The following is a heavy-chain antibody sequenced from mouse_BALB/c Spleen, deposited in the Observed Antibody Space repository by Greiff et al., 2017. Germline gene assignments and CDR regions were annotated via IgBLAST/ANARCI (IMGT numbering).Heavy chain of an antibody. CDR1: GFNIKDTY. V-gene: IGHV14-3*02. J-gene: IGHJ3*01. CDR2: IDPENGNT. Sequence: VHVKQSGAELVKPGASVKLSCTASGFNIKDTYMHWVKQRPEQGLEWIGWIDPENGNTIYDPKFQGKASITADTSSNTAYLQLSSLTSEDTAVYYCARRAVITTATSFAYWGQGTLVTVSA. CDR3: ARRAVITTATSFAY. D-gene: IGHD1-2*01.